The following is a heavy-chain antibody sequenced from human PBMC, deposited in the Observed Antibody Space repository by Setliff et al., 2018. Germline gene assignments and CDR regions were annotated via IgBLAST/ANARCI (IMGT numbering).Heavy chain of an antibody. J-gene: IGHJ4*02. CDR3: ARDWAFPGSLDF. Sequence: SETLSLTCTVSGGSISSHYWSWIRQPPGKGLEWIGYIYYSGSTNYNPSLKSRVTISVDTSKNSLFLQMNSLKAEDTAMYYCARDWAFPGSLDFWGQGTLVTVSS. D-gene: IGHD3-10*01. CDR2: IYYSGST. CDR1: GGSISSHY. V-gene: IGHV4-59*11.